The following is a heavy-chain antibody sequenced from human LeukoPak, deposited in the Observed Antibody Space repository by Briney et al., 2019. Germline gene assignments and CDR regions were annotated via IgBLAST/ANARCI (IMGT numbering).Heavy chain of an antibody. V-gene: IGHV4-39*07. CDR2: IYYSGST. D-gene: IGHD3-22*01. CDR3: ARAERQNYYDSSGYPTPFDI. Sequence: SETLSLTCTVSGGSISSSSYYWGWIRQPPGKGLEWIGSIYYSGSTYYNPSLKSRVTISVDTSKNQFSLKLSSVTAADTAVYYCARAERQNYYDSSGYPTPFDIWGQGTMVTVSS. J-gene: IGHJ3*02. CDR1: GGSISSSSYY.